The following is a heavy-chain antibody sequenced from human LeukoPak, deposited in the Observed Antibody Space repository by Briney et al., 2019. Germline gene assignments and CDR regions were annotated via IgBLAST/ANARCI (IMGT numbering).Heavy chain of an antibody. V-gene: IGHV4-4*08. CDR3: TKGRGI. CDR1: GGSISSYY. J-gene: IGHJ4*02. Sequence: SETLSLTCTVSGGSISSYYWSWIRQPPGKGLEWIGHIYTSGSTDYNPSLKSRVTISVATSKNQSSLKLTSVTAADTAIYYCTKGRGIWGQGTLVTVSS. D-gene: IGHD3-10*01. CDR2: IYTSGST.